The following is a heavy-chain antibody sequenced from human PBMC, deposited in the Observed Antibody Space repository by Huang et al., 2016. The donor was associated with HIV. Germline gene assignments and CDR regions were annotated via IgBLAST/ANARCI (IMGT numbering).Heavy chain of an antibody. J-gene: IGHJ6*03. D-gene: IGHD6-19*01. V-gene: IGHV4-39*01. Sequence: QLQLQESGPGPVKPSVTLSLTCSVSGGSISGSRYYWGWIRQPPGKGLEWIGRIYYSGDSHYSPSLKSRVTISVDTAKNQFSLKLSSVTAADTAVYYCARGQSGPSQWLASLGNYYYYMDVWGKGTTVTVSS. CDR1: GGSISGSRYY. CDR3: ARGQSGPSQWLASLGNYYYYMDV. CDR2: IYYSGDS.